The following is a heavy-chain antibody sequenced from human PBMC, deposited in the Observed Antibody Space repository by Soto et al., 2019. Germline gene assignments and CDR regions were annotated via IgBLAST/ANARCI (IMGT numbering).Heavy chain of an antibody. Sequence: PGGRLRLSCAASVFTFSSYAMSWVRQAPGKGLGWVSAISGSGGSTYYADSVKGRFTISRDNSKNTLYLQMNSLRAEDTAVYYCEKDGAAAGPFAFTICGQGTLVTF. CDR3: EKDGAAAGPFAFTI. CDR2: ISGSGGST. V-gene: IGHV3-23*01. CDR1: VFTFSSYA. D-gene: IGHD6-13*01. J-gene: IGHJ3*02.